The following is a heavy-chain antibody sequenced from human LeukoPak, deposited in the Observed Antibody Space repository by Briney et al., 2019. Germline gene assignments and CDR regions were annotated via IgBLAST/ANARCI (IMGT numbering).Heavy chain of an antibody. V-gene: IGHV3-20*04. Sequence: PGGSLRISCAASGFTFADYGMSWVRQAPGKGLEWVSGITGNGGSVGYADAMKGRFTVSRDNAKNSLYLQMTSLRDEDTALYYCARDHVGSGYYYFDSRGQGTLVIVSS. D-gene: IGHD3-22*01. J-gene: IGHJ4*02. CDR2: ITGNGGSV. CDR1: GFTFADYG. CDR3: ARDHVGSGYYYFDS.